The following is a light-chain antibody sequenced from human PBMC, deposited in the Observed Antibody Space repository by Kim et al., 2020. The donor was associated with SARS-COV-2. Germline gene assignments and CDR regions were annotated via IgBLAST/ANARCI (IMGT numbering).Light chain of an antibody. CDR2: SAS. CDR1: QGISSY. CDR3: QRLSSDPLT. Sequence: IQLTQSPSSLSASVGDRVTITCRASQGISSYLAWYQQKPGLAPKVLIYSASTLQSGVPSRFSGSGSGTDFTLTISSLQPEDFATYNCQRLSSDPLTFCGG. V-gene: IGKV1-9*01. J-gene: IGKJ4*01.